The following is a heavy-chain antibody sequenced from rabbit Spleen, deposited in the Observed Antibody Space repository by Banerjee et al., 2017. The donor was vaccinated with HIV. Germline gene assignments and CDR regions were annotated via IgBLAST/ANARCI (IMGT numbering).Heavy chain of an antibody. CDR2: IDAGNTGST. CDR3: TRDLNL. J-gene: IGHJ4*01. CDR1: GVSLNDKDV. Sequence: QEQLVESGGGLVKPEGSLKLSCTASGVSLNDKDVMCWVRQAPGKGLEWIACIDAGNTGSTYYASWAKGRFTISKTSSTTVTLQMASLTAADTATYFCTRDLNLWGPGTLVTVS. V-gene: IGHV1S45*01.